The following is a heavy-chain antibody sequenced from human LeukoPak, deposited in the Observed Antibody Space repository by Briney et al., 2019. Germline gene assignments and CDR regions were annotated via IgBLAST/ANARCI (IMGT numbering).Heavy chain of an antibody. CDR2: MSFDVNNK. J-gene: IGHJ4*02. V-gene: IGHV3-30*04. CDR3: AKESGALGAPLYDY. D-gene: IGHD4/OR15-4a*01. Sequence: GGSLRLSCATSGFTFSSYAFHWVRQAPGKGLEWVATMSFDVNNKYYADSVRGRFTISRDNSKNTLYLQMNSLRAEDTAVYYCAKESGALGAPLYDYWGQGILVTGSS. CDR1: GFTFSSYA.